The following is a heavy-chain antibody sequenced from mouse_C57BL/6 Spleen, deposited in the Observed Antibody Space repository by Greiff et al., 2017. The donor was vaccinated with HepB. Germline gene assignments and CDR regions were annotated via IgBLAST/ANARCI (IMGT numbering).Heavy chain of an antibody. J-gene: IGHJ3*01. CDR3: TRDGGGYDGFAY. CDR2: ISSGGDYI. V-gene: IGHV5-9-1*02. CDR1: GFTFSSYA. D-gene: IGHD2-2*01. Sequence: VQLKESGEGLVKPGGSLKLSCAASGFTFSSYAMSWVRQTPEKRLEWVAYISSGGDYIYYADTVKGRFTISRDNARNTLYLQMSSLKSEDTAMYYCTRDGGGYDGFAYWGQGTLVTVSA.